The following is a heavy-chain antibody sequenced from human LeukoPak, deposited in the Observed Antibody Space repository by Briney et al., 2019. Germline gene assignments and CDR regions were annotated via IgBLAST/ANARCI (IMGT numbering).Heavy chain of an antibody. CDR2: IKEDGSER. D-gene: IGHD5-24*01. V-gene: IGHV3-7*01. CDR3: IKPVEMATMRDAFDI. CDR1: GFTVSSNY. Sequence: PGGSLRLSCAASGFTVSSNYMSWVRQAPGKGLDWVANIKEDGSERHYVDSIKGRFTISRDNAKNSLYLQMNSLRAEDTAVYYCIKPVEMATMRDAFDIWGQGTMVTVSS. J-gene: IGHJ3*02.